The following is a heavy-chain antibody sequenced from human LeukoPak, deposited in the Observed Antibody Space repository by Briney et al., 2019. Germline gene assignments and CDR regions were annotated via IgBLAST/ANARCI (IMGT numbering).Heavy chain of an antibody. CDR1: GFTFTTFW. CDR2: IKQNGSEK. D-gene: IGHD2-8*01. Sequence: GGSLRLSCAASGFTFTTFWMSWVRQAPGKGLEWVANIKQNGSEKSYVDSVKGQFTISRDNAKNSLYLQMNNLGAEDTAVYYCADPGVGFWGQGTLVTVSS. CDR3: ADPGVGF. J-gene: IGHJ4*02. V-gene: IGHV3-7*01.